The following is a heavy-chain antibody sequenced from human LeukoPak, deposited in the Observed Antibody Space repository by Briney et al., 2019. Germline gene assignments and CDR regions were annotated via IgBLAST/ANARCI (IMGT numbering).Heavy chain of an antibody. CDR3: VRGYSYGFYFDY. J-gene: IGHJ4*02. D-gene: IGHD5-18*01. V-gene: IGHV1-2*06. CDR1: GYTLTDYY. CDR2: INPNSGGP. Sequence: GASVKVSCKASGYTLTDYYIHWVRQAPGQGLEWMGRINPNSGGPNYGQKFQGTVTMTRDTSISTAYLELSNLRSDDTAAYYCVRGYSYGFYFDYWGQGSLVTVSS.